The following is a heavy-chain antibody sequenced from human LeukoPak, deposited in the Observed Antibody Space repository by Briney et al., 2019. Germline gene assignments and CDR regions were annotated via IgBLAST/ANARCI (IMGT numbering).Heavy chain of an antibody. Sequence: ASVKVSCKASGYTFTSYYMHWVRQAPGQGLEWMGIISPSGGSTSYAQKFQGRVTMTRDTSTSTVYMELSSLRSEDTAVYYCARQLLTGIAVAGTGYWGQGTLVTVSS. V-gene: IGHV1-46*01. CDR3: ARQLLTGIAVAGTGY. CDR2: ISPSGGST. J-gene: IGHJ4*02. CDR1: GYTFTSYY. D-gene: IGHD6-19*01.